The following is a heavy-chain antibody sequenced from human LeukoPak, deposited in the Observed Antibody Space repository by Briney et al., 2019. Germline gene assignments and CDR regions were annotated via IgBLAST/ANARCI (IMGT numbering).Heavy chain of an antibody. Sequence: PSETLSLTCTVSGGSISSYYWSWIRQPPGKGLEWIGYIYYSGSTNYNPSLKSRVTISVDTSKNQFSLKLSSLRSDDTAVYYCATGDIAAQPYYYYYMDVWGKGTTVTVSS. D-gene: IGHD6-13*01. CDR2: IYYSGST. J-gene: IGHJ6*03. CDR1: GGSISSYY. V-gene: IGHV4-59*01. CDR3: ATGDIAAQPYYYYYMDV.